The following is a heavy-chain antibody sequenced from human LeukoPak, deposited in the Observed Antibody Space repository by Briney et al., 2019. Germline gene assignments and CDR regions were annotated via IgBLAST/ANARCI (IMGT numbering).Heavy chain of an antibody. V-gene: IGHV3-23*01. D-gene: IGHD1-26*01. Sequence: PGGSLRLSCAAYGFTFSNYAMSWFRQAPGRGLEWVSAISGDAGSTYYADSVKGRFTISRDNSKNTLYLQMNSLRAEDTAVYYCAKKEGGFDYWGQGALVTVSS. CDR2: ISGDAGST. CDR1: GFTFSNYA. CDR3: AKKEGGFDY. J-gene: IGHJ4*02.